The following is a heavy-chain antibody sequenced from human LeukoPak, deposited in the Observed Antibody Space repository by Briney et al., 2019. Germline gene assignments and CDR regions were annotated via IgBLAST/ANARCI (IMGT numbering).Heavy chain of an antibody. V-gene: IGHV4-4*07. CDR2: IYTSGST. CDR3: ARVQLCSGGSCYVDY. CDR1: GGSISSYY. Sequence: PSETLSLTCTVSGGSISSYYWGWIRQPAGKGLEWIGRIYTSGSTNYNPSLKSRVTMSVDTSKNQFSLKLSSVTAADTAVYYCARVQLCSGGSCYVDYWGQGTLVTVSS. D-gene: IGHD2-15*01. J-gene: IGHJ4*02.